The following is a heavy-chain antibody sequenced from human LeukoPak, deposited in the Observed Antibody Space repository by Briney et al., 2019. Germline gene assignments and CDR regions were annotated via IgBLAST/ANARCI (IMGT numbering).Heavy chain of an antibody. CDR2: INPNSGGT. D-gene: IGHD2-2*01. J-gene: IGHJ6*02. CDR1: GYTFTGYY. V-gene: IGHV1-2*02. CDR3: ARDIVVVPAALVKTNYYYGMDV. Sequence: ASVKVSCKASGYTFTGYYMHWVRQAPGQGLEWMGWINPNSGGTNYAQKFQGRVTMTRDTSISTAYMELSRLRSDDTAVYYCARDIVVVPAALVKTNYYYGMDVWGQGTTVTVSS.